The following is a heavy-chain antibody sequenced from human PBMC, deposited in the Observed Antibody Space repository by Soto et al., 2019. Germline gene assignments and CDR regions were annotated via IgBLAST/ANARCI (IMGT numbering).Heavy chain of an antibody. CDR2: ISAYNGNT. V-gene: IGHV1-18*01. Sequence: QVQXXQSGAEVKKPGASVKVSCKASGYTFTSYGISWVRQAPGXXXXWMGWISAYNGNTNYAQKLQGRVTMTTDTSTSXXYMEXRSLRSDDTAVYYCARVSALGEWYGIDYWGQGTLVTVSS. D-gene: IGHD3-16*01. CDR3: ARVSALGEWYGIDY. J-gene: IGHJ4*02. CDR1: GYTFTSYG.